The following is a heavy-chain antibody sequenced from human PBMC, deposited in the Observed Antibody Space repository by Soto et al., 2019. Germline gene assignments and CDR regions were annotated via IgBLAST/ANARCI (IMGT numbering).Heavy chain of an antibody. Sequence: QLQLQESGPGLVKPSETLSLNCSVSGGSFSNSYWTWIRQPAGKRLEWIGRIYTSGSTTYNPSLKSRVTLSLDTSKSQFSLRLTSVTAADTAVYYCARAPRRTAIPKDAFDIWGQGTMVTVSS. D-gene: IGHD2-21*02. CDR3: ARAPRRTAIPKDAFDI. CDR2: IYTSGST. V-gene: IGHV4-4*07. CDR1: GGSFSNSY. J-gene: IGHJ3*02.